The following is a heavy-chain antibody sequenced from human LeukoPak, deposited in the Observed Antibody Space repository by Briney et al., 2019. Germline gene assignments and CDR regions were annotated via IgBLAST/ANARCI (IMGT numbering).Heavy chain of an antibody. CDR1: GFTFSSYS. CDR2: ISSSSSYI. J-gene: IGHJ4*02. CDR3: ARDTTGYSSGWYRFDY. V-gene: IGHV3-21*01. Sequence: GGSLRLSCAASGFTFSSYSMNWVRQAPGKGLEWVSSISSSSSYIYYADSVKGRFTISRDNAKSSLYLQMNSLRAEDTAVYYCARDTTGYSSGWYRFDYWGQGTLVTVSS. D-gene: IGHD6-19*01.